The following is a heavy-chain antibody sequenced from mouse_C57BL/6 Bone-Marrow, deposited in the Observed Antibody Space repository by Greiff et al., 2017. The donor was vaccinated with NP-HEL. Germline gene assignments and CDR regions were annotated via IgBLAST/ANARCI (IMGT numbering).Heavy chain of an antibody. CDR3: TRDTIYYDYPFAY. D-gene: IGHD2-4*01. CDR1: GFTFSSYA. Sequence: EVKVVESGEGLVKPGGSLKLSCAASGFTFSSYAMSWVRQTPEQRLEWVAYISSGGDCIYYADTVKGRFTISGDNARNTLYLQMSSLKSEDTAMYYCTRDTIYYDYPFAYWGQGTLVTVSA. J-gene: IGHJ3*01. CDR2: ISSGGDCI. V-gene: IGHV5-9-1*02.